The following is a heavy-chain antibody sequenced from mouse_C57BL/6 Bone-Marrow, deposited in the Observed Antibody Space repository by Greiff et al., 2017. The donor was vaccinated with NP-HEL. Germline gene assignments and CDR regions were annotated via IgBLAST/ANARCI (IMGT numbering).Heavy chain of an antibody. Sequence: EVKLVESGGGLVQPGGSLSLSCAASGFTFTDYYMSWVRQPPGKALEWLGFIRNKANGYTTEYSASVKGRFTISRDNSQSILYRQMNALRAEDSATYYCARSLWGAYWGQGTLVTVSA. CDR1: GFTFTDYY. CDR2: IRNKANGYTT. V-gene: IGHV7-3*01. J-gene: IGHJ3*01. D-gene: IGHD1-1*02. CDR3: ARSLWGAY.